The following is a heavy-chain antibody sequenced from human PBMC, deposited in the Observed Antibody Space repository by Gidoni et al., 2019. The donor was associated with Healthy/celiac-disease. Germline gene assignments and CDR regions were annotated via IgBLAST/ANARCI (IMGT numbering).Heavy chain of an antibody. CDR3: ARVDSSGWDFGFDY. V-gene: IGHV3-30-3*01. D-gene: IGHD6-19*01. CDR2: ISYDGSNK. CDR1: GFTFSSYA. J-gene: IGHJ4*02. Sequence: QVQLVEAGGGVVQPGRSLSLSCAASGFTFSSYAMHWVRQAPGKGLEVVAGISYDGSNKYYADSVKGRFTISSDNSKNTLYLQMNSLRAEDTAVYYCARVDSSGWDFGFDYWGQGTLVTVSS.